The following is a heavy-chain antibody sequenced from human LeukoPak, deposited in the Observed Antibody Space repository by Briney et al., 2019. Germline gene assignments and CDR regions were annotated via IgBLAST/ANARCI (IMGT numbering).Heavy chain of an antibody. D-gene: IGHD3-9*01. V-gene: IGHV3-33*01. CDR1: GITLSNYG. CDR2: IWYDGSNK. CDR3: ATWRSGSSSDWYLIDY. J-gene: IGHJ4*02. Sequence: PGGSLRLSCAASGITLSNYGVHWVRQAPGKGLEWVALIWYDGSNKYFTDSVKGRFTISRDNSRNTVYLHMNSLRVEDTALYYCATWRSGSSSDWYLIDYWGRGTLVTVYS.